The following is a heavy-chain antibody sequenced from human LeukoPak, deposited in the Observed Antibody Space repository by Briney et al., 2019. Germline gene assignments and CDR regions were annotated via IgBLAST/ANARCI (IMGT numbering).Heavy chain of an antibody. CDR1: GFTFKSYG. V-gene: IGHV3-30*03. D-gene: IGHD5-24*01. Sequence: GGSLRLSCAASGFTFKSYGMHWVRQAPGKGLEWVAAISYDGSDKYYVDSVKGRFTIPRDNSKNTLYLQMDSLKSEDTAVYYCATGYSVEMATMPDWGQGTLVTVPS. CDR2: ISYDGSDK. CDR3: ATGYSVEMATMPD. J-gene: IGHJ4*02.